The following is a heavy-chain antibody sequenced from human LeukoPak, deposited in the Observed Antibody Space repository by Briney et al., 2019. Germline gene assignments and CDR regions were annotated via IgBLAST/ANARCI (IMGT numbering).Heavy chain of an antibody. CDR2: INHSGST. CDR3: ARGYYDSSGYSQPFDY. J-gene: IGHJ4*02. CDR1: GGSFSGYY. D-gene: IGHD3-22*01. Sequence: SETLSLACAVYGGSFSGYYWSWIRQPPGKGLEWIGEINHSGSTNYNPSLKSRVTISVDTSKNQFSLKLSSVTAADTAVYYCARGYYDSSGYSQPFDYWGQGTLVTVSS. V-gene: IGHV4-34*01.